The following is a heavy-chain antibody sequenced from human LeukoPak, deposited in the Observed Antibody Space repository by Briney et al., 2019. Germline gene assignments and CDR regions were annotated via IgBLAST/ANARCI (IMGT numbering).Heavy chain of an antibody. Sequence: GESLKISCKGSGYIFTNSWIGWVRQMPGKGLEWMGIIYPGDSDTRYSPSFQGQVTISADKSISTAYLQWSSLKASDTAMYYCARLGGTPLYYYDSSGSTGPNWFDPWGQGTLVTVSS. CDR2: IYPGDSDT. CDR3: ARLGGTPLYYYDSSGSTGPNWFDP. J-gene: IGHJ5*02. D-gene: IGHD3-22*01. V-gene: IGHV5-51*01. CDR1: GYIFTNSW.